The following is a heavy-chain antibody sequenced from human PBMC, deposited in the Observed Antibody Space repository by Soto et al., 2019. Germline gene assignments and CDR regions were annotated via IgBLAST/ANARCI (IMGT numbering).Heavy chain of an antibody. CDR3: ARGTSIVVVPPCFDP. CDR2: IYYSGST. V-gene: IGHV4-61*01. J-gene: IGHJ5*02. D-gene: IGHD2-2*01. CDR1: GGSVSSGSYY. Sequence: PSETLSLTCTVSGGSVSSGSYYWSWIRQPPGKGLEWIGYIYYSGSTNYNPSLKSRVTISVDTSKNQFSLKLSSVTAADTAVYYCARGTSIVVVPPCFDPWGQRTLVTVSS.